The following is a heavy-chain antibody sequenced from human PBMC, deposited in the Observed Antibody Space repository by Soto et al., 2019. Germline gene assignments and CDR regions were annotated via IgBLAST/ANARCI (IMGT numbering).Heavy chain of an antibody. CDR3: VRALSWSATMPCLDH. CDR2: ISDTGGDS. V-gene: IGHV3-23*01. J-gene: IGHJ4*02. Sequence: LRLSFEASGFTFINYAMSWVRQAPGKGLEWVASISDTGGDSYYADSMDGRFTISRDNSKNTLYLQINSLRAEDTAVYYCVRALSWSATMPCLDHWGQGTLVTVSS. CDR1: GFTFINYA. D-gene: IGHD1-26*01.